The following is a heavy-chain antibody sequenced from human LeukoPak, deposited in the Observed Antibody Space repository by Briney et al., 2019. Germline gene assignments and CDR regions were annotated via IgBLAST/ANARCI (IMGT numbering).Heavy chain of an antibody. CDR2: ISWDGGST. CDR3: AKDGYSSSADSGYYYYMDV. D-gene: IGHD6-6*01. J-gene: IGHJ6*03. Sequence: GGSLRLSCAASGFTFDDYAMHWVRQAPGKGLEWVSLISWDGGSTYYADSLKGRFTISRDNGKNSLYLQMKSLRAEDTALYYCAKDGYSSSADSGYYYYMDVWGKGTTVTVSS. CDR1: GFTFDDYA. V-gene: IGHV3-43D*03.